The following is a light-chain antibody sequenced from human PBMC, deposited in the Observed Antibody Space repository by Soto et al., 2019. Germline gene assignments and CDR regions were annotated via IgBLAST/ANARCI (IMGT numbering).Light chain of an antibody. CDR1: QSLVHSDGIAY. CDR2: KVS. Sequence: DAVVTRAPLALPVTFGQPPSITSRSNQSLVHSDGIAYFSWFQQRPGRSPRRLIYKVSNRDSGVPARFSGSGSGKEFTLSIRSLQPDDFATYYCQQYNSYSFGQGTKVDI. CDR3: QQYNSYS. J-gene: IGKJ1*01. V-gene: IGKV2-30*02.